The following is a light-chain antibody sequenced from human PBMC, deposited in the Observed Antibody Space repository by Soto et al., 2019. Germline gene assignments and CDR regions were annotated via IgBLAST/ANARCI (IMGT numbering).Light chain of an antibody. CDR1: QSVSSSF. CDR2: GVS. CDR3: QQYSGSLFA. J-gene: IGKJ3*01. Sequence: EIVLTQSPGTLSLSPGERATLSCRASQSVSSSFLAWYQQKPGQAPRLLIYGVSSRATGIPDRFSGSGSGTDFTLTISRLEPEDFAVYYCQQYSGSLFAFGPGTIVDIK. V-gene: IGKV3-20*01.